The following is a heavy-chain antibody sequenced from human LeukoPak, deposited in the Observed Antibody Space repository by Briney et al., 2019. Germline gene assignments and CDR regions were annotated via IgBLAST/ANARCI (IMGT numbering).Heavy chain of an antibody. V-gene: IGHV4-39*01. Sequence: PSETLSLTCTVSGGSIRSSSYYWGWIRQPPGKGLEWIGSIYYSGSTYYNPSLKGRVTISVDTSKNQFSLKLSSVTAADTAVYYCARLLVYGDYELVAFDIWGQGTMVTVSS. CDR1: GGSIRSSSYY. CDR3: ARLLVYGDYELVAFDI. CDR2: IYYSGST. D-gene: IGHD4-17*01. J-gene: IGHJ3*02.